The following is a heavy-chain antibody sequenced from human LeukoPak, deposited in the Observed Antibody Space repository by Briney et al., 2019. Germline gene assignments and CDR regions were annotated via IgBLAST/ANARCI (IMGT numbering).Heavy chain of an antibody. D-gene: IGHD1-26*01. CDR2: INHSGST. V-gene: IGHV4-34*01. CDR3: ASSTTGGRNYYYYYMDV. CDR1: GGSFSGYY. J-gene: IGHJ6*03. Sequence: SETLSLTCAVYGGSFSGYYWSWIRQPPGKGLEWIGEINHSGSTNYNPSLKSRVTISVDTSKNQFSLKLSSVTAADTAVYYCASSTTGGRNYYYYYMDVWGKGTTVTVSS.